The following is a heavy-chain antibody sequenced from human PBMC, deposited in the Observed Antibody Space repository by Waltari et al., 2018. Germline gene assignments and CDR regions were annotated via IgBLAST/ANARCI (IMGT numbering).Heavy chain of an antibody. CDR3: ARIPGLYGSGRYTLDY. CDR1: GFSLTNARLG. D-gene: IGHD3-10*01. V-gene: IGHV2-26*01. CDR2: IFSNDEK. J-gene: IGHJ4*02. Sequence: QVTLKESGPVLVKPTETLTLTCTVSGFSLTNARLGVRCIRQPPGKSLECLAHIFSNDEKSYSTSLKSRLTISWDTSKSQVVLTMTNMDPVDTSTYYCARIPGLYGSGRYTLDYWGQGTLVTVSS.